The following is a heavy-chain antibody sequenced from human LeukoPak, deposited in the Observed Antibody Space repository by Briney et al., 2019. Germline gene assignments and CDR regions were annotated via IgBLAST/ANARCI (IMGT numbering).Heavy chain of an antibody. D-gene: IGHD4/OR15-4a*01. CDR1: GFTFSSYA. CDR3: AKLGGYNANSPIDF. Sequence: GGSLRLSCEASGFTFSSYAMSWVRQAPGKGPEWVSAVRGDGANTYYANSVRGRFTISRDNSKNTLYLLMNSLTAEDTAVYYCAKLGGYNANSPIDFWGQGTLVTVSS. CDR2: VRGDGANT. V-gene: IGHV3-23*01. J-gene: IGHJ4*02.